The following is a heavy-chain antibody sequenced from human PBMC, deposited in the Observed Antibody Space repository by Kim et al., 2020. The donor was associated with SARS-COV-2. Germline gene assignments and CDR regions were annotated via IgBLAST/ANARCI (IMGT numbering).Heavy chain of an antibody. Sequence: SETLSLTCTVSGGSISSSSYYWGWIRQPPGKGLEWIGSIYYSGSTYYNPSLKSRVTISVDTSKNQFSLKLSSVTAADTAVYYCASHTFYYGNYFDYWGQGTLVTVSS. V-gene: IGHV4-39*01. D-gene: IGHD3-22*01. CDR2: IYYSGST. CDR3: ASHTFYYGNYFDY. J-gene: IGHJ4*02. CDR1: GGSISSSSYY.